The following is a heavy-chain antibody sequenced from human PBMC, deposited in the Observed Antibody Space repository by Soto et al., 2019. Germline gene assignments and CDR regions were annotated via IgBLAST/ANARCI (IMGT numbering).Heavy chain of an antibody. CDR3: ARVGRGVYGMDV. Sequence: EVQLVESGGGLVQPGGSLRLSCAGSGFTFSSYSINWVRQAPGKGLEWCSYITSDSSTISYADSVKGRFTVSRDNAKNSLYLQMNSLRDEDTAVYYCARVGRGVYGMDVWGQGTSVTVS. J-gene: IGHJ6*01. V-gene: IGHV3-48*02. CDR2: ITSDSSTI. D-gene: IGHD2-8*01. CDR1: GFTFSSYS.